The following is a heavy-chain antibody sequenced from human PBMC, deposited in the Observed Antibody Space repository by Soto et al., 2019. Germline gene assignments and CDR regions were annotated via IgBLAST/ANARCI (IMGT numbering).Heavy chain of an antibody. Sequence: GGSLRLSCAASGFNVSSNSMNWVRQAPGKGLEWLSLIHSDANTKYADSVKGRFTISRDSSENKFYPQMNSLRAEDTAVYYCARHAWLESWGQGTLVTVSS. CDR1: GFNVSSNS. CDR3: ARHAWLES. J-gene: IGHJ5*01. CDR2: IHSDANT. V-gene: IGHV3-53*01.